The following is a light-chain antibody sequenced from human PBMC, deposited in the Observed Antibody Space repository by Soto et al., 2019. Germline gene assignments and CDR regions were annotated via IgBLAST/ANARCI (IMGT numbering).Light chain of an antibody. V-gene: IGKV1-39*01. CDR3: QRSFSTPLT. J-gene: IGKJ4*01. CDR1: QSISSY. CDR2: AAS. Sequence: DIHMTQSPSSLSASVGDRVTITCQASQSISSYLHWYQQKPGKAPKLLIYAASSLQSGVPSRFSGSGSGTDFTLTISSLQPEDFATYYCQRSFSTPLTFGGGTKVEIK.